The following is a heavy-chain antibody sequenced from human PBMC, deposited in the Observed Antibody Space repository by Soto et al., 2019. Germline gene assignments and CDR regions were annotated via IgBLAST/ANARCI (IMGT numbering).Heavy chain of an antibody. CDR1: GFTFSSYA. D-gene: IGHD3-3*01. CDR2: ISGSGGST. V-gene: IGHV3-23*01. CDR3: AKSFGVVITYYYYGMDV. J-gene: IGHJ6*02. Sequence: EVQLLESGGGLAQPGGSLRLSCAASGFTFSSYAMSWVRQAPGKGLEWVSAISGSGGSTYYADAVKGRFTIARDNSKKTMYLQMNSLRADDTAVYYCAKSFGVVITYYYYGMDVWGQGTTVTVSS.